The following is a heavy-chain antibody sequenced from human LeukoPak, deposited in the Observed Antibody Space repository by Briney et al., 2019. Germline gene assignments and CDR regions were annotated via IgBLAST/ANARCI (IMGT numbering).Heavy chain of an antibody. D-gene: IGHD3-3*01. CDR1: GFTFSSCW. J-gene: IGHJ3*02. V-gene: IGHV3-74*01. Sequence: GGSLRLSCAASGFTFSSCWMHWVRQAPGKGLVWVSRINSDGSTTNYADSVRGRFTISRDNAKNTLYLQMNSLRAEDTAVYYCTSVVGGYYPPVEGFDIWGQGTMVTVSS. CDR2: INSDGSTT. CDR3: TSVVGGYYPPVEGFDI.